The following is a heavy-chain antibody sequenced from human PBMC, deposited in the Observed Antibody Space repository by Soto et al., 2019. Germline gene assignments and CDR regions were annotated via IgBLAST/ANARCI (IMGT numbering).Heavy chain of an antibody. V-gene: IGHV4-39*01. D-gene: IGHD3-10*01. Sequence: PSETLSLTCTVSGGSISSSSYYWGWIRQPPGKGLEWIGSIYYSGSTYYNPSLKSRVTISVDTSKNQFSLKLSSVTAADTAVYYCASYYYGSGSYPWFDPWGQGTLVTVSS. CDR2: IYYSGST. J-gene: IGHJ5*02. CDR1: GGSISSSSYY. CDR3: ASYYYGSGSYPWFDP.